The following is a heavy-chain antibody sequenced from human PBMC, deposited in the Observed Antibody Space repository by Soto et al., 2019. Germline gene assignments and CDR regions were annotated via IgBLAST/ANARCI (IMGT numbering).Heavy chain of an antibody. CDR1: GFTLSSYN. CDR2: ISGSSDTI. CDR3: ARDHGGSTWFVGIYYYFGVDL. Sequence: EVQLVESGGGLVQPGGSLRLSCAASGFTLSSYNMNWVRQAPGKGLEWVSYISGSSDTIYYADSVKGRFTISRDNANNSRYLQMDSLRDEDTPVYYCARDHGGSTWFVGIYYYFGVDLWGQGTTVTVSS. J-gene: IGHJ6*02. V-gene: IGHV3-48*02. D-gene: IGHD6-13*01.